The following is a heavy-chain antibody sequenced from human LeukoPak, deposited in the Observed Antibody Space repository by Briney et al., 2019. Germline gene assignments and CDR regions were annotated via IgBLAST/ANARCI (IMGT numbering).Heavy chain of an antibody. CDR3: ATRLGPGLGDYCSGGSCYSGS. D-gene: IGHD2-15*01. CDR2: XSSXXXTM. J-gene: IGHJ5*02. Sequence: GGSLRLSCAAFXFXXXXXXXXXVXXXXXKXXEXIXXXSSXXXTMYYADSVGGRFTISRDNAKNSLYLQMNSLRDEDTAVYYCATRLGPGLGDYCSGGSCYSGSWGQGTLVTVSS. CDR1: XFXXXXXX. V-gene: IGHV3-48*02.